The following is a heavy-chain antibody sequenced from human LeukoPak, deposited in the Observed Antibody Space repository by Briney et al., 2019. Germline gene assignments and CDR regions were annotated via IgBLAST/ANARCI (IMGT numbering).Heavy chain of an antibody. D-gene: IGHD3-22*01. V-gene: IGHV3-49*04. Sequence: GGSLRLSCTASGFTFGDYAMSWVRQAPGKGLEWVGFIRSKAYGGTTEYAASVKGRFTISRDDSKSIAYLQMNSLKTEDTAVYYCTRSDSSGYPPRGGAFDIWGQGTMVTVSS. CDR1: GFTFGDYA. J-gene: IGHJ3*02. CDR2: IRSKAYGGTT. CDR3: TRSDSSGYPPRGGAFDI.